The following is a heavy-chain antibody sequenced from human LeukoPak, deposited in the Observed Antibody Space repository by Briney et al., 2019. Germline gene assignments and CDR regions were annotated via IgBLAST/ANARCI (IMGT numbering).Heavy chain of an antibody. Sequence: PSETLSLTCAVYGGSFSGYYWSWIRQPPGKGLGWIGEINHSGSTNYNPSLKSRVTISVDTSKNQFSLKLSSVTAADTAVYYCARRGFGELLNYYYGMDVWGKGTTVTVSS. CDR1: GGSFSGYY. D-gene: IGHD3-10*01. CDR2: INHSGST. V-gene: IGHV4-34*01. CDR3: ARRGFGELLNYYYGMDV. J-gene: IGHJ6*04.